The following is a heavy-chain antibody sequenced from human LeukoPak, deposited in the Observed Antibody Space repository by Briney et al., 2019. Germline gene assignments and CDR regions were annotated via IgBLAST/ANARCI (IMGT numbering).Heavy chain of an antibody. D-gene: IGHD6-19*01. J-gene: IGHJ6*02. Sequence: GGSLRLSCAASGFTVSSNYMSWVRQAPGKGLEWVSVIYSGGSTYYADTVKGRFTISRDNSKNTLYLQMNSLRAEDTAVYYCARCSSSGWYPLGYYYYGMDVWGQGTTVTVSS. CDR2: IYSGGST. CDR1: GFTVSSNY. V-gene: IGHV3-53*01. CDR3: ARCSSSGWYPLGYYYYGMDV.